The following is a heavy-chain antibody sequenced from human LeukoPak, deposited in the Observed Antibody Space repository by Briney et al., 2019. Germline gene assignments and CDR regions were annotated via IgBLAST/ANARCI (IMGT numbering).Heavy chain of an antibody. CDR2: INHSGST. V-gene: IGHV4-34*01. J-gene: IGHJ6*02. CDR3: ASWDPVDYYYYGMDV. CDR1: GGSFSGYY. Sequence: PSETLSLTRAVYGGSFSGYYWSWIRQPPGKGLEWIGEINHSGSTNYNPSLKSRVTISVDTSKNQLSLKLSSVTAADTAVYYCASWDPVDYYYYGMDVWGQGTTVTVSS. D-gene: IGHD1-26*01.